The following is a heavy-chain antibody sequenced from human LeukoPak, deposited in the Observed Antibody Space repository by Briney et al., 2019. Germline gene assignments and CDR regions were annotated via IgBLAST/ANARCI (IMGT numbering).Heavy chain of an antibody. Sequence: SETLSLTCTVSGGSINDHAWCWIRQLPGRGLEWIGCVYYTGSSEYNASLKSRLTISTDTSNNQLSLKVTSVTAADTAIYSCARLSRIATAGAYSYHSLDIWGQGTTVTVSS. D-gene: IGHD6-13*01. CDR1: GGSINDHA. CDR2: VYYTGSS. J-gene: IGHJ6*02. CDR3: ARLSRIATAGAYSYHSLDI. V-gene: IGHV4-59*11.